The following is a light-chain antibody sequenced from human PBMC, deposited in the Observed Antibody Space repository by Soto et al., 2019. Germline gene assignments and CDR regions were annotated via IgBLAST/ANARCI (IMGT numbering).Light chain of an antibody. CDR1: QSVSRK. CDR3: QQYGYLSWT. CDR2: GAS. J-gene: IGKJ1*01. Sequence: EIVMTQSPATLSVSPGERATLSCRASQSVSRKLAWYQQTRGQAPRLLIYGASTRATGVPNRFSGSGSGTDFTLTISRLEPEDFAVYYCQQYGYLSWTFGQGTKVDIK. V-gene: IGKV3-15*01.